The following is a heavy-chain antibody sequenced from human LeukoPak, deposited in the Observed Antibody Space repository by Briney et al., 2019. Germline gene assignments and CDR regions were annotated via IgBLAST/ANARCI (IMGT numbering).Heavy chain of an antibody. CDR3: ARYGSGSTWFDP. V-gene: IGHV4-30-4*01. CDR1: GGSISSDNYQ. Sequence: SETLSLTCTVSGGSISSDNYQWSWIRQPPGKGLEWIGYINYSGSTYYNPSLKSRVTISVDTSKNHFSLKLSSVTAADTAVYYCARYGSGSTWFDPWGQGILVTVSS. CDR2: INYSGST. J-gene: IGHJ5*02. D-gene: IGHD3-10*01.